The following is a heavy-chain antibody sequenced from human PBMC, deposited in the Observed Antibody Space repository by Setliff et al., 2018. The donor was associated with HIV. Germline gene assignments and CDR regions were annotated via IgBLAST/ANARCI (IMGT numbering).Heavy chain of an antibody. CDR1: GYTFTGYY. V-gene: IGHV1-2*02. CDR2: INPNSGGT. CDR3: ARWVPHWSSTSRYHWLLQYMDV. J-gene: IGHJ6*03. D-gene: IGHD2-2*01. Sequence: ASVKVSCKASGYTFTGYYVHWVRQAPGQGLEWMGWINPNSGGTNYAQKFQGRVTMTRDTSISTAHMELSSLRSEDTAVYYCARWVPHWSSTSRYHWLLQYMDVWGEGTTVTVSS.